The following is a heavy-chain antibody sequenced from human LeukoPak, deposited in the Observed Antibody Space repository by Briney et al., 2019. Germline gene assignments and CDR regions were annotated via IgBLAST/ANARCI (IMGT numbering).Heavy chain of an antibody. CDR2: IYPRDGST. J-gene: IGHJ4*02. V-gene: IGHV1-46*01. CDR1: GYTFTSNY. CDR3: ARGPPNWGYDY. D-gene: IGHD7-27*01. Sequence: ASVEVSCKASGYTFTSNYIHWVRQAPGQGLEWMGMIYPRDGSTSYAQKFQGRVTVTRDTSTSTVHMELSSLRSDDTAVYYCARGPPNWGYDYWGPGTLVTVSS.